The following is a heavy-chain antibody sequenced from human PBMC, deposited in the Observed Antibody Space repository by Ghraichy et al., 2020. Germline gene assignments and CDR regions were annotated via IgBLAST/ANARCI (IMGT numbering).Heavy chain of an antibody. CDR1: GYTFTSYY. Sequence: ASVKVSCKASGYTFTSYYMHWVRQAPGQGLEWMGIINPSGGSTSYAQKFQGRVTMTRDTSTSTVYMELSSLRSEDTAVYYCARAAKRLAGTLGHYDSSGYYSDFDYWGQGTLVTVSS. J-gene: IGHJ4*02. CDR3: ARAAKRLAGTLGHYDSSGYYSDFDY. CDR2: INPSGGST. D-gene: IGHD3-22*01. V-gene: IGHV1-46*03.